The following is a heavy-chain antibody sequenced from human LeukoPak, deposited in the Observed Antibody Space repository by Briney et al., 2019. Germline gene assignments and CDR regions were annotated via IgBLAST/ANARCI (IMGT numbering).Heavy chain of an antibody. Sequence: SETLSLTCTVSGGSISSGSYYWSWIRQPAGKGPEWIGRIYNSGSTNYNPSLKSRVTISVDTSKNQFSLKLSSVTAADTAVYYCARALHPEYGSGSYYNSSLWFDPWGQGTLVTVSS. D-gene: IGHD3-10*01. J-gene: IGHJ5*02. CDR2: IYNSGST. V-gene: IGHV4-61*02. CDR1: GGSISSGSYY. CDR3: ARALHPEYGSGSYYNSSLWFDP.